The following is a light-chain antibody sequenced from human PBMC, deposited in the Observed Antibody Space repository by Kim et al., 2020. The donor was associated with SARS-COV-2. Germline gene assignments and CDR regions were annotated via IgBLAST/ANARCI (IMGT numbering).Light chain of an antibody. CDR2: RGR. CDR1: NIGSKA. V-gene: IGLV3-21*04. CDR3: QVWDSSSDHWV. J-gene: IGLJ3*02. Sequence: APGKTARISVGGNNIGSKAVHWYQQKPGQAPVLVIYRGRDRPSGIPERFSGSNSGNTATLTISRVEAGDEADYYCQVWDSSSDHWVFGGGTKLTVL.